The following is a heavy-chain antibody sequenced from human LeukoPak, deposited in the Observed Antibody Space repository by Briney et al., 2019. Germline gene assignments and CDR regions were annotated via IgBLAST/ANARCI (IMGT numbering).Heavy chain of an antibody. D-gene: IGHD6-13*01. CDR3: ARIPQLVRGGYFDY. CDR1: GGSISSYY. Sequence: SETLSLTCTVSGGSISSYYWSWIRQPPGKGLEWIGYIYYSGSTNYNPSLKSRVTISVDTSKNQFSLKLSSVTAADTAVYYCARIPQLVRGGYFDYWGQGTLVTVSS. J-gene: IGHJ4*02. CDR2: IYYSGST. V-gene: IGHV4-59*12.